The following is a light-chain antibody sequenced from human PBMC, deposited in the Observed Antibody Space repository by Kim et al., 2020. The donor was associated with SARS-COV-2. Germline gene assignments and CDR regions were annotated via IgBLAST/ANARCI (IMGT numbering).Light chain of an antibody. CDR2: DNN. Sequence: QSVLTQPPSVSAAPGQRVTISCSGSTSNIGSNLVSWYQQLPGSAPQLLIYDNNQRPSGIPGRFSASKSGMSATLAITGLQTGDEADYFCGAWDSSLSAGVFGGGTQLTVL. CDR3: GAWDSSLSAGV. J-gene: IGLJ3*02. V-gene: IGLV1-51*01. CDR1: TSNIGSNL.